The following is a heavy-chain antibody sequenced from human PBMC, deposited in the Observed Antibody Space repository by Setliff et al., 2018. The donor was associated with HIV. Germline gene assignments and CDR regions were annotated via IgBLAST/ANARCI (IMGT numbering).Heavy chain of an antibody. V-gene: IGHV1-18*01. D-gene: IGHD6-6*01. CDR2: ISSYNGNT. CDR1: GYTFTSYG. J-gene: IGHJ3*02. CDR3: ARGLYSSSSRGAFDI. Sequence: ASVKVSCKASGYTFTSYGITWVRQAPGQGLEWMGWISSYNGNTDYAQKLQGRVTMTTHTSTTTAYMELRSLRSDDTAVYYCARGLYSSSSRGAFDIWGQGTMVTVSS.